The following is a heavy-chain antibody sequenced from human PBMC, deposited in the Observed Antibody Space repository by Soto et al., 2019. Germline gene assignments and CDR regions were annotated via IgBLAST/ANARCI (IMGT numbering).Heavy chain of an antibody. J-gene: IGHJ4*02. D-gene: IGHD6-19*01. CDR1: GFTFNTFW. CDR2: IKQDGSEK. Sequence: EVQLVESGGGLVQPGGSLRLSCAASGFTFNTFWMNWVRQTPGKGLEWVANIKQDGSEKFYVDSVRGRFTISRDNAENSLDLQMNSLRDEDTAVYYCAGGTGWLIDYWGQGTLFTVSA. V-gene: IGHV3-7*01. CDR3: AGGTGWLIDY.